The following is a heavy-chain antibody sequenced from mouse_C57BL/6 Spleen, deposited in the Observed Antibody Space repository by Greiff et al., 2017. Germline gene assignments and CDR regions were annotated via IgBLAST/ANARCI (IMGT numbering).Heavy chain of an antibody. CDR2: IWSDGST. CDR1: GFSLTSYG. D-gene: IGHD2-4*01. V-gene: IGHV2-6-1*01. J-gene: IGHJ3*01. Sequence: VKVVESGPGLVAPSQSLSITCTVSGFSLTSYGVHWVRQPPGKGLEWLVVIWSDGSTTYNSALKSRLSISKDNSKSQVFLKMNSLQTDDTAMYYCARHGYYDYDVPWFAYWGQGTLVTVSA. CDR3: ARHGYYDYDVPWFAY.